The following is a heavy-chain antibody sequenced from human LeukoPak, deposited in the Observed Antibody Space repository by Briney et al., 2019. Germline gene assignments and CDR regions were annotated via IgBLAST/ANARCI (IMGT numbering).Heavy chain of an antibody. J-gene: IGHJ4*02. D-gene: IGHD4/OR15-4a*01. Sequence: SETLSLTCAVYGGSFSGYYWSWLRQPPGKGLEWIGEINHSGSTNYNPSLKSRVTISVDTSKNQFSLKLSSVTAADTAVYYCARKGRAGVFDYWGQGTLVTVSS. V-gene: IGHV4-34*01. CDR3: ARKGRAGVFDY. CDR2: INHSGST. CDR1: GGSFSGYY.